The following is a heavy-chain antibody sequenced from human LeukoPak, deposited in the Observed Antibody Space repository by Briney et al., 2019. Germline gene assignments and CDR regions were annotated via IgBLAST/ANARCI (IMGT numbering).Heavy chain of an antibody. Sequence: GGSLRLSCAASGFTFSSYWMSWVRQAPGKGLEWVANIKFDEIEKYHVDSVKGRFTISRDNAKNSLYLQMNNLRAEDTAVYYCARDTGALVTHFDYWGQGTLVTVSS. CDR3: ARDTGALVTHFDY. V-gene: IGHV3-7*03. CDR2: IKFDEIEK. J-gene: IGHJ4*02. CDR1: GFTFSSYW. D-gene: IGHD5-18*01.